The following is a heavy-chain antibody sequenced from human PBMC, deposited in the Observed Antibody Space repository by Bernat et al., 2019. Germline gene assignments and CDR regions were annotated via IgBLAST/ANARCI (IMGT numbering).Heavy chain of an antibody. J-gene: IGHJ4*02. D-gene: IGHD3-22*01. Sequence: QVQLVESGGGVVQPGRSLRLSCAASGFTFSSYGMHWVRQAPGKGLEWVAVIWYDGSNKYYADSVKGRFTISRDNSKNTLYLQMNSLRAEDTAVYYCARDVGRITMIWAGWGTAGWVYWGQGTLVTVSS. V-gene: IGHV3-33*01. CDR1: GFTFSSYG. CDR3: ARDVGRITMIWAGWGTAGWVY. CDR2: IWYDGSNK.